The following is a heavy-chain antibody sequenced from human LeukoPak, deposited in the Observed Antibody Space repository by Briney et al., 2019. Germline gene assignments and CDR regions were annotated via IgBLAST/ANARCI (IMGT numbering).Heavy chain of an antibody. CDR3: AMETGTTFY. J-gene: IGHJ4*02. CDR2: INPNSGGT. V-gene: IGHV1/OR15-1*04. Sequence: ASVKVSCKASGYIFTDYYMHWVRQAPGQELGWMGRINPNSGGTNYAQKFQGRVTITADESTSTAYMELSSLRSEDTAVYYCAMETGTTFYWGQGTLVTVSS. D-gene: IGHD1-7*01. CDR1: GYIFTDYY.